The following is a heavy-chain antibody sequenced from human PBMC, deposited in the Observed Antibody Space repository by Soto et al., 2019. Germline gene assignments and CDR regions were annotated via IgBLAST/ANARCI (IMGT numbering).Heavy chain of an antibody. V-gene: IGHV1-18*01. Sequence: QVQLVQSGAEVKKPGASVKVSCKASGYNFNSYTISWVRQAPGQGREWMGRISAYNGTTNYAQKLQGRVPMTTDTSTRTAYMELRSLRSDDAAGYRCARVVGAPGHWVDSWGPGTLVNVSS. CDR2: ISAYNGTT. D-gene: IGHD1-26*01. CDR3: ARVVGAPGHWVDS. CDR1: GYNFNSYT. J-gene: IGHJ5*01.